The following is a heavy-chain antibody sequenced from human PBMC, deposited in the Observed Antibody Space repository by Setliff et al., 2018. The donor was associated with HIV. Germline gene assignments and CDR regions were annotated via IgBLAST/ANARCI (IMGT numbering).Heavy chain of an antibody. D-gene: IGHD6-13*01. CDR3: VKEYHTAATDTRVANYFDY. CDR2: IYYSGTT. Sequence: SETLSLTCTVSGGSISSDDYYWSWIRQPPGKGLEWIGYIYYSGTTYYNPSLKSRVTISVDTSKNQFSLKLSSVTAADTAIYYCVKEYHTAATDTRVANYFDYWGQGTLVTVSS. CDR1: GGSISSDDYY. J-gene: IGHJ4*02. V-gene: IGHV4-30-4*08.